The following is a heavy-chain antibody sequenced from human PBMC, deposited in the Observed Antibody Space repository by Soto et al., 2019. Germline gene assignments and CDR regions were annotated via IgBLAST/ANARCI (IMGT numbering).Heavy chain of an antibody. Sequence: ASVKVSCKASGYTFTSYGISWVRQAPGQGLEWMGWISAYNGNTNYAQKLQGRVTMTTDTSTSTAYMELRSLRSDDTAVYYCARDLFGYYDILTCGAYYYGMDVWGQGTTVTVS. V-gene: IGHV1-18*01. J-gene: IGHJ6*02. CDR3: ARDLFGYYDILTCGAYYYGMDV. CDR2: ISAYNGNT. CDR1: GYTFTSYG. D-gene: IGHD3-9*01.